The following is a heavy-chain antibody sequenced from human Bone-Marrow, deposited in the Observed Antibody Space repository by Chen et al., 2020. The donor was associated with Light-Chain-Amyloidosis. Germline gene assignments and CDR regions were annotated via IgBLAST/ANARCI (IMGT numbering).Heavy chain of an antibody. V-gene: IGHV1-69*01. CDR1: GGTFSSYA. Sequence: QVQLVQSGAEVKKPGSSVKVSCKASGGTFSSYAISWVRQAPGQGLEWMGGNIPIFGTANYATKCQGRVKITADESTSTAYMELSSLSSEDTAVYYCARALLWVPGYSYALDYWGQGTLVTVSS. J-gene: IGHJ4*02. CDR3: ARALLWVPGYSYALDY. D-gene: IGHD5-18*01. CDR2: NIPIFGTA.